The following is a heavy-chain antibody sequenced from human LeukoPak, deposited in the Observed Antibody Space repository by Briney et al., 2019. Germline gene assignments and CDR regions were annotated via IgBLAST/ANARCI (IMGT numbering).Heavy chain of an antibody. D-gene: IGHD6-19*01. CDR3: AKDLLYSSGSRLLDY. CDR1: AFTFSSYG. J-gene: IGHJ4*02. CDR2: IWYDGSDK. Sequence: GGSLRLSXAASAFTFSSYGMHWVRQAPGKGLEWVAVIWYDGSDKYYADSVKGRFTISRDNSKNTLYLQMNSLRVEDTAVYYCAKDLLYSSGSRLLDYWGQGTLVTVSS. V-gene: IGHV3-33*06.